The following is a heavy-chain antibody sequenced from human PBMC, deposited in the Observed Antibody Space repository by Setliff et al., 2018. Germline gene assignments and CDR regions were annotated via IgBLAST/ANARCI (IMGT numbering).Heavy chain of an antibody. D-gene: IGHD1-1*01. CDR3: ARTGTYRYFDY. CDR2: IYYRGDT. J-gene: IGHJ4*02. Sequence: SETLSLTCTVSGASLSSGTYYWGWICQPPGKGLEWIGRIYYRGDTYYNASLKGRLTISVDTAQNQFSLRLTSVTAADTAVYYCARTGTYRYFDYWGQGALVTVSS. CDR1: GASLSSGTYY. V-gene: IGHV4-39*01.